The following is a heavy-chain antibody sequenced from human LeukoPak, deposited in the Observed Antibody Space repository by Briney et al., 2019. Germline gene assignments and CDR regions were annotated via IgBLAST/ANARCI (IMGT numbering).Heavy chain of an antibody. D-gene: IGHD2-2*01. Sequence: GGSLRLSCAASGNYWMHWVRQAPGKGLVWVSHINGDGSWTTYADSVKGRFTISKDNAKNTVYLQMNSLRAEDTAVYYCVSFYETYWGRGTLVTVSS. CDR3: VSFYETY. CDR1: GNYW. J-gene: IGHJ4*02. CDR2: INGDGSWT. V-gene: IGHV3-74*01.